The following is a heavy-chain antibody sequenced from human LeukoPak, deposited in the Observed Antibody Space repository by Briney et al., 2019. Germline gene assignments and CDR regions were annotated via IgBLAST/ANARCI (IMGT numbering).Heavy chain of an antibody. Sequence: SVKVSCKASGGISHPYAIAWVRQAPGQGLEWMGGITPLVSTTVYARKFQGRVTFTTDEATRTVYMELRSLGSDDTAIYYCARGNGTYTPPNYWGQGTLVTVSS. D-gene: IGHD1-26*01. CDR3: ARGNGTYTPPNY. CDR1: GGISHPYA. CDR2: ITPLVSTT. V-gene: IGHV1-69*05. J-gene: IGHJ4*02.